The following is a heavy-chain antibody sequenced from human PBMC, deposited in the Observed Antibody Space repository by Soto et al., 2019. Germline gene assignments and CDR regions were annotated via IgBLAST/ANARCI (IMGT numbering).Heavy chain of an antibody. V-gene: IGHV4-34*01. CDR3: AVVDSTGNWFDP. D-gene: IGHD6-25*01. Sequence: SETLSLTCAFYGLSFSGYYWSWIRQPPGKGLEWIGEINHSGSTNYNPSLKSRVTISVDTSKNQFTLKLISVTAADTAVYYCAVVDSTGNWFDPWGEGALVTVSS. CDR2: INHSGST. J-gene: IGHJ5*02. CDR1: GLSFSGYY.